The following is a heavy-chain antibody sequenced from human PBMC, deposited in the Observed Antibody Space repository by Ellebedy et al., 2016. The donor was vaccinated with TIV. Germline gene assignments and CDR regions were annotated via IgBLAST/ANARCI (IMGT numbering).Heavy chain of an antibody. V-gene: IGHV3-23*01. D-gene: IGHD1-26*01. CDR2: ISGSGSST. CDR1: GFTFSSYA. CDR3: AKDRSGSYLSYDAFDI. J-gene: IGHJ3*02. Sequence: GESLKISXAASGFTFSSYAMSWVRQAPGKGLEWVSAISGSGSSTYYADSVKGRFSISRDNSKNTLYLQMNSLRAEDTAVYYCAKDRSGSYLSYDAFDIWGQGTMVTVSS.